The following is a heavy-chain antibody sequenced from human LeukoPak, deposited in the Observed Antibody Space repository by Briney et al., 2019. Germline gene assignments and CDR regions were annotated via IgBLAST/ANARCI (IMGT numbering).Heavy chain of an antibody. CDR2: IYSGGTT. D-gene: IGHD2-2*01. CDR1: GFTVSSTY. CDR3: ARHATYYYYYMDV. V-gene: IGHV3-53*01. J-gene: IGHJ6*03. Sequence: GGSLRLSCAASGFTVSSTYMIWVRQAPGKGLEWVSIIYSGGTTYYADSVKGRFTISRDDSTNTLFLQMNSLRADDTAVYYCARHATYYYYYMDVWGKGTTVTVSS.